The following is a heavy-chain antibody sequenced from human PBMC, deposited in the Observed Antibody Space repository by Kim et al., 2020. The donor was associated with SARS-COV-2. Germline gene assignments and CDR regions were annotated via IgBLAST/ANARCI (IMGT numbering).Heavy chain of an antibody. Sequence: SETLSLTCTVSGGSISSSIHYWAWIRQPPGKGLEWIGSIYYSGTTYYNPSLKSRVTISVDTSKNQFFLKLSSVTAADTAVYYCARLEYYYDSSPDNRGFDYWGQGTLVTVSS. J-gene: IGHJ4*02. V-gene: IGHV4-39*01. CDR3: ARLEYYYDSSPDNRGFDY. CDR1: GGSISSSIHY. D-gene: IGHD3-22*01. CDR2: IYYSGTT.